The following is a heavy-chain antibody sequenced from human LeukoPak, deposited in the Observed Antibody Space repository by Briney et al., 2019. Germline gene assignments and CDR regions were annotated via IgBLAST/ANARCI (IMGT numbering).Heavy chain of an antibody. CDR3: ARDYYDSSGYQCFDY. Sequence: GGSLRLSCAASGFTFSSYGMHWVRQAPGKGLEWVAVIWYDGSNKYYADSVKGRFTTSRDNSKNTLYLQMNSLRAEDTAVYYCARDYYDSSGYQCFDYWGQGTLVTVSS. V-gene: IGHV3-33*01. CDR1: GFTFSSYG. CDR2: IWYDGSNK. D-gene: IGHD3-22*01. J-gene: IGHJ4*02.